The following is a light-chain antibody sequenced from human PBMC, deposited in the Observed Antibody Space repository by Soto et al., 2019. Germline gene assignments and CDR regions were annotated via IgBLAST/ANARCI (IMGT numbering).Light chain of an antibody. CDR2: GNT. V-gene: IGLV1-40*01. CDR1: SSNIGAGSD. Sequence: QSVLTQPPSISGAPGQRVTISCTGSSSNIGAGSDVRWYHQLPGTAPKLLIYGNTNRPSGVPDRFSGSKSGTSASLAIAGLQTEDEGDYYCQTYDSSLSGLYVFGTGTKVTV. CDR3: QTYDSSLSGLYV. J-gene: IGLJ1*01.